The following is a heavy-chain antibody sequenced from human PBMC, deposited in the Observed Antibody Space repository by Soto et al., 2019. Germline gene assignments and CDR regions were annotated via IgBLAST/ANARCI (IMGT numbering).Heavy chain of an antibody. Sequence: GGSLRLSCAASGFTFSSYAMSWVRQAPGKGLEWVSAISGSGGSTYSADSVKGRFTISRDNFKNTLYLQMNSLRAEDTAVYYCAKCPPGGGPGAVDYWGQGTLVTVSS. CDR2: ISGSGGST. D-gene: IGHD2-15*01. J-gene: IGHJ4*02. CDR1: GFTFSSYA. V-gene: IGHV3-23*01. CDR3: AKCPPGGGPGAVDY.